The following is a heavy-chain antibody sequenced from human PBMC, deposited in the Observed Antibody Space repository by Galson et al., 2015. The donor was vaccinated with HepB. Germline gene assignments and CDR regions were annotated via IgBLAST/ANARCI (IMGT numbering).Heavy chain of an antibody. CDR3: TKNSGSYYDEFASGMDV. Sequence: SVKVSCKASGYTFTGYYMHWVRQAPGQGLEWMGWINPNSGGTNYAQKFQGRVTMTRDTSISTAYMELSRLRSDDTAIYYCTKNSGSYYDEFASGMDVWGQGTMVPVSS. D-gene: IGHD3-10*01. J-gene: IGHJ6*02. CDR2: INPNSGGT. V-gene: IGHV1-2*02. CDR1: GYTFTGYY.